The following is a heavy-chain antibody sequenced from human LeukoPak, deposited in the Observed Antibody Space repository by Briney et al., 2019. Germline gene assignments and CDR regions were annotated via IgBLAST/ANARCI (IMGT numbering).Heavy chain of an antibody. CDR1: GFSVRDFW. V-gene: IGHV3-7*03. CDR2: IKEDRTAD. Sequence: GGSLRLSCAASGFSVRDFWMAWVRQAPGKGLEWVAHIKEDRTADYYVDSVKGRFSISKDDGKNSLHLQMNSLRAEDTALYYCAREADIVVVPAAIHYFDYWGQGTLVTVSS. D-gene: IGHD2-2*01. CDR3: AREADIVVVPAAIHYFDY. J-gene: IGHJ4*02.